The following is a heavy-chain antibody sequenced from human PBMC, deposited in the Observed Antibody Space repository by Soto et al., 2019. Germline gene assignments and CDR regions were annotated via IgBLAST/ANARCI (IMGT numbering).Heavy chain of an antibody. J-gene: IGHJ3*01. Sequence: QVQLVQSGAALKKPGASVNISCQASGFTFSDTLINWVRQGPGQRLEWMGWINPANGNTRYSEAFQGRVTISSLSSASTAYVALSDLTSEDTAVYYFARAIVSVGPRANDAFDVWGQGTMITVSS. CDR2: INPANGNT. CDR3: ARAIVSVGPRANDAFDV. D-gene: IGHD1-26*01. CDR1: GFTFSDTL. V-gene: IGHV1-3*01.